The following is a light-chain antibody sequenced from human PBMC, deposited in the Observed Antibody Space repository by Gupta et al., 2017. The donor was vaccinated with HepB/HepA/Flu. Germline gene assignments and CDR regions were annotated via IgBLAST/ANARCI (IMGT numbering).Light chain of an antibody. CDR3: QTWVPGIGYA. J-gene: IGLJ1*01. Sequence: QLVLTHTPSASASLGPSVKVPCTLSSGHSNYAITWHQQQPQKGPRFVMKVNTDGSHTKGDGIPDRFSGSSSGAERYLSISSLQSEDEADYYCQTWVPGIGYAFGTGTKVTVL. V-gene: IGLV4-69*01. CDR2: VNTDGSH. CDR1: SGHSNYA.